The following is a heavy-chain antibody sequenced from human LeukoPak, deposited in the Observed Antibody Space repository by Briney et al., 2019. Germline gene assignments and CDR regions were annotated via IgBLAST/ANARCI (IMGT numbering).Heavy chain of an antibody. Sequence: SGGSLRLSCGVSGFTVSSYWMSWVRQAPGKGLEWVASIKQDGSEKYYVESVKGRFTIARDDAKNSLYLQMNSLRAEDTAVYYCVRYCTIGVCSRRNFDYWGQGTLVTVSS. V-gene: IGHV3-7*01. CDR2: IKQDGSEK. CDR1: GFTVSSYW. CDR3: VRYCTIGVCSRRNFDY. D-gene: IGHD2-8*01. J-gene: IGHJ4*02.